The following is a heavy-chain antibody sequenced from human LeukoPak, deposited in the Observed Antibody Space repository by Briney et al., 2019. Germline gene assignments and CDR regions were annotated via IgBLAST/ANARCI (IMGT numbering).Heavy chain of an antibody. V-gene: IGHV4-59*01. Sequence: SATLSLTCAVSGGSISSYYWSWIRQPPGKGLEWIGYIYYSGNTIYNPSLKSRVTISIDTSKNPSSLKLSSVTAADTAVYYCAGAPLGYCSSTSCYSSYYCYYGMDVWGQGTTVTVSS. D-gene: IGHD2-2*01. J-gene: IGHJ6*02. CDR3: AGAPLGYCSSTSCYSSYYCYYGMDV. CDR1: GGSISSYY. CDR2: IYYSGNT.